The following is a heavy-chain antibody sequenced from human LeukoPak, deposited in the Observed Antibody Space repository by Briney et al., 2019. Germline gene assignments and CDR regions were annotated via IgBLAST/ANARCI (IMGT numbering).Heavy chain of an antibody. CDR3: AREADYYMDV. J-gene: IGHJ6*03. CDR2: IYYSGST. Sequence: SVTLSLTGTGSGGSISSFYWSWIRQPPGKGLEWIGYIYYSGSTNYKTSLKSRATISVDTSKNQFSLKLSCVTAADTAVYYCAREADYYMDVWGKGTTVTVSS. CDR1: GGSISSFY. V-gene: IGHV4-59*01. D-gene: IGHD6-25*01.